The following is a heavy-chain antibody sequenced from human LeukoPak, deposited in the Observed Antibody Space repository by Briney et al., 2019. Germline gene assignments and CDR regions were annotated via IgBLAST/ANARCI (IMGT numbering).Heavy chain of an antibody. CDR1: GGSFSGYY. V-gene: IGHV4-34*01. D-gene: IGHD3-22*01. Sequence: SETLSLTCAVYGGSFSGYYWSWIRQPPGKGLEWIGEINHSGSTNYNPSLKSRVTISVDTSKNQFSLKLSSVTAADTAVYHCARVMDYYDRDGYPPPAAADYWGQGTLVTVSS. J-gene: IGHJ4*02. CDR2: INHSGST. CDR3: ARVMDYYDRDGYPPPAAADY.